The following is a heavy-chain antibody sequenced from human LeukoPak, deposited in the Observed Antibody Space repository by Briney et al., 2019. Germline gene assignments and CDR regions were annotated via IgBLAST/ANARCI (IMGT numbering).Heavy chain of an antibody. CDR3: ARLISGSYYNYYYMDV. CDR2: IYYSGST. CDR1: GGSISSYY. D-gene: IGHD1-26*01. V-gene: IGHV4-59*01. J-gene: IGHJ6*03. Sequence: SSETLSLTCTVSGGSISSYYWSWIRQPPGKGLEWIGYIYYSGSTNYNPSLKSRVTISVDTSKNQFSLKLSSVTAADTAVYYCARLISGSYYNYYYMDVWGKGTTVTVSS.